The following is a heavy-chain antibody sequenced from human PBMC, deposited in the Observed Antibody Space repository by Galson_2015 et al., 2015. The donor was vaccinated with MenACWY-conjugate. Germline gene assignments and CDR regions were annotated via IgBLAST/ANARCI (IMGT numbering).Heavy chain of an antibody. CDR1: GGSIRSSSYY. D-gene: IGHD3-3*01. CDR2: IYYSGST. CDR3: ARGRGWSGYYLYYGMDV. J-gene: IGHJ6*02. V-gene: IGHV4-39*07. Sequence: TLSLTCTVSGGSIRSSSYYWGWIRQPPGKGLEWIGSIYYSGSTYYNPSLKSRVTISVDTSKNQFSLKLSSVTAADTAVYYCARGRGWSGYYLYYGMDVWGQGTTVTVSS.